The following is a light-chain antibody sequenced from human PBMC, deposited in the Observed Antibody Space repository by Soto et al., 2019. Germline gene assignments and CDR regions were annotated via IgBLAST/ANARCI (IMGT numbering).Light chain of an antibody. CDR3: QQYALT. CDR1: QSVSSSY. Sequence: EIVLTQSPGTLSLSPGERATLSCRASQSVSSSYLAWYQQKPGQAPRLLIYGASSRATGIPDRFSGSGSGTDFTLTISRREPEDFAVYYCQQYALTFGQGTRLEIK. J-gene: IGKJ5*01. CDR2: GAS. V-gene: IGKV3-20*01.